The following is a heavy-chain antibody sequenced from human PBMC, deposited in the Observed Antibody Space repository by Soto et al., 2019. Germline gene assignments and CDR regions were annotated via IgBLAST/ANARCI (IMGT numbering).Heavy chain of an antibody. CDR3: ARVKAYGMDV. CDR1: GFIFSSYG. CDR2: ISSGSGTI. Sequence: EVQLVESGGGLVQPGGSLRLSCATSGFIFSSYGMNWVSQAPGKGLEWVSYISSGSGTIYYADSVKGRFTISRDNAKNSLYLQMSSLRDEDTAVYYCARVKAYGMDVWGQGTTVTVSS. D-gene: IGHD2-21*01. V-gene: IGHV3-48*02. J-gene: IGHJ6*02.